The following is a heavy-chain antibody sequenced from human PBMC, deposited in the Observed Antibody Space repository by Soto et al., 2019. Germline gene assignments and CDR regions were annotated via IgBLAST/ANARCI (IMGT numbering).Heavy chain of an antibody. Sequence: QLQLQESGPGLVKPSETLSLTCTVSGGSISSSSYYWGWIRQPPGKGLEWIGSIYYSGSTYYNPSLKSRVTISVDTSKNQFSLKLSSVTAADTAVYYCAKTDSSPMGYFDYWGQGTLVTVSS. CDR2: IYYSGST. V-gene: IGHV4-39*01. CDR3: AKTDSSPMGYFDY. CDR1: GGSISSSSYY. D-gene: IGHD6-19*01. J-gene: IGHJ4*02.